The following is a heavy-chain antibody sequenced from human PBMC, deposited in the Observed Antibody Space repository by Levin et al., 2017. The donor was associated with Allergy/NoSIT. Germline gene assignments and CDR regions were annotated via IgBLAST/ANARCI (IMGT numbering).Heavy chain of an antibody. V-gene: IGHV3-43*01. D-gene: IGHD2-21*01. CDR2: ISRKNKI. CDR1: GFAFDRYT. Sequence: GGSLRLSCAASGFAFDRYTMHWVRQSPGRGLEWVSFISRKNKISYADSVTGRFTISRDNSKNSLYLQMNSLRTEDTALYYCAKEKDCGSDCYFFDSWSQGTLVTVSS. CDR3: AKEKDCGSDCYFFDS. J-gene: IGHJ5*01.